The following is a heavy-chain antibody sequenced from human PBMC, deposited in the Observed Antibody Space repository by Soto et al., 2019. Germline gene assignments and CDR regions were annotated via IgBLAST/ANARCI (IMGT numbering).Heavy chain of an antibody. J-gene: IGHJ4*02. V-gene: IGHV3-48*03. CDR1: GFTFSSYE. D-gene: IGHD1-1*01. CDR2: ISSSDSTI. CDR3: ARESGTTLTLGY. Sequence: PGGSLRLSCAGSGFTFSSYEMNWVRQAPGKGLEWVSYISSSDSTIYYADSVKGRFTISRDNAKNSLYLQMNSLRADDTAVYYCARESGTTLTLGYWGQGTLVTVSS.